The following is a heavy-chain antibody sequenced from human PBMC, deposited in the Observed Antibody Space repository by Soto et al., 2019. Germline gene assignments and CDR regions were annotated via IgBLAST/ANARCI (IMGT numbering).Heavy chain of an antibody. CDR1: GFTFSIYG. J-gene: IGHJ4*02. CDR2: ISGGGDNT. Sequence: GGSLRLSCAASGFTFSIYGMSWVRQAAGKGLEGVSGISGGGDNTYYADSVKGRFAISRDNSKNTLYLQMNTLRVEDTGIYYCVQGYYRPLDYWGQGTLVTVS. V-gene: IGHV3-23*01. D-gene: IGHD4-4*01. CDR3: VQGYYRPLDY.